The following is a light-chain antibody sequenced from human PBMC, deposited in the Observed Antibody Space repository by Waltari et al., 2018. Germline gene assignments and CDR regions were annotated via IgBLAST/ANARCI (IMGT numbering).Light chain of an antibody. J-gene: IGLJ2*01. CDR1: SSDVGSYHL. Sequence: QCALTQPASVSGSPGPSTTISCTGTSSDVGSYHLVSWYQQHPGKAPKLMIYEASKRPSGVSNRFSGSKSRNTASLTISGLQDEDEADYYCSSYAGNCNLVVFGGGTKLTVL. V-gene: IGLV2-23*01. CDR2: EAS. CDR3: SSYAGNCNLVV.